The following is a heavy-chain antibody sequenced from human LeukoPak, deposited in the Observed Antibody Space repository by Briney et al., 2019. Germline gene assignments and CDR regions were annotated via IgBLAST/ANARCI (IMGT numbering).Heavy chain of an antibody. CDR1: GYTFTGYY. D-gene: IGHD1-14*01. CDR3: ATDQVDVPDRSLDY. J-gene: IGHJ4*02. V-gene: IGHV1-2*02. Sequence: GASVKVSCKVSGYTFTGYYMHWVRQAPGQGLEWMGWVNPNSGATSYAQKFQGRVTMTRDTSISTAYMELSRLRSEDTAVYYCATDQVDVPDRSLDYWGQGTLVTVSS. CDR2: VNPNSGAT.